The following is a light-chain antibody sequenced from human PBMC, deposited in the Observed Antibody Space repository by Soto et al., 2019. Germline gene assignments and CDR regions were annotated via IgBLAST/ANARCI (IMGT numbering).Light chain of an antibody. CDR1: QSVSSSY. Sequence: EIVLTQSPGTLSLSPGERATLSCRASQSVSSSYLAWYQQKPGQAPRLLIYGASSRATDIPDMLSGSGSVTDFTLSITGLEPEDCAGSYCQQYGISGATFGPGTRVDIK. CDR2: GAS. J-gene: IGKJ3*01. CDR3: QQYGISGAT. V-gene: IGKV3-20*01.